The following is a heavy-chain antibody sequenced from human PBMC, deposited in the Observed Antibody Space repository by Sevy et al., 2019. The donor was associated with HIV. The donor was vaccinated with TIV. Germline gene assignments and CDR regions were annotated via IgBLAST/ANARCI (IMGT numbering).Heavy chain of an antibody. CDR2: LNQDGGQK. CDR3: ARDPDPVPGVAFDV. CDR1: GSSFGIHW. Sequence: GGSLRLSCAASGSSFGIHWMSWVRQAPGKGLEWVAKLNQDGGQKYYVDSVKGRFTISRDNAKSSLYLQMNSLRVEDTALYYCARDPDPVPGVAFDVWGQGTLVTVSS. D-gene: IGHD3-9*01. J-gene: IGHJ4*02. V-gene: IGHV3-7*01.